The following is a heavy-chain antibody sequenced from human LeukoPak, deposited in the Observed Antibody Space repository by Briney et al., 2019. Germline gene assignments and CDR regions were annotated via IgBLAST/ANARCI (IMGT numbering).Heavy chain of an antibody. CDR3: AREHYPGDSSGYYSL. CDR2: ISAYNGNT. V-gene: IGHV1-18*01. D-gene: IGHD3-22*01. Sequence: GVSVKVSCKASGYTFTSYGISWVRQAPGQGLEWMGWISAYNGNTNYAQKLQGRVTMTTDTSTSTAYMELRSLRSDDTAVYYCAREHYPGDSSGYYSLWGQGTLVTVFS. CDR1: GYTFTSYG. J-gene: IGHJ4*02.